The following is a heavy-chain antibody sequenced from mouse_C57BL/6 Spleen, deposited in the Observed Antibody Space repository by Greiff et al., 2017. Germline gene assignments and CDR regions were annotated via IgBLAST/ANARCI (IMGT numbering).Heavy chain of an antibody. Sequence: QVQLQQPGAELVKPGASVKLSCKASGYTFTSYWMQWVKQRPGQGLEWIGEIDPSDSYTNYNQKFKGKATLTVDTSSSTAYMQLSSLTAEDSAVFYCARGGYGTPAYWGQGTLVAVAA. J-gene: IGHJ3*01. CDR1: GYTFTSYW. D-gene: IGHD1-1*01. V-gene: IGHV1-50*01. CDR2: IDPSDSYT. CDR3: ARGGYGTPAY.